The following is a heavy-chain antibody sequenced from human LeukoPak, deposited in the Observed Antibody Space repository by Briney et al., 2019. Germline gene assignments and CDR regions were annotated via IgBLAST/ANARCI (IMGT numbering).Heavy chain of an antibody. V-gene: IGHV4-34*01. CDR3: ARGITRYYFDY. CDR1: GGSFSGYY. Sequence: SETLSLTCAVHGGSFSGYYWSWIRQPPGKGLEWIGEINHSGSTNYNPSLKSRVTISVDTSKNQFSLKLSSVTAADTAVYYCARGITRYYFDYWGQGTLVTVSS. J-gene: IGHJ4*02. CDR2: INHSGST.